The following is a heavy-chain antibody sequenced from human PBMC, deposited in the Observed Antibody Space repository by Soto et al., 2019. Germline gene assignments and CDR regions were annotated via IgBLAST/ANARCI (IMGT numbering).Heavy chain of an antibody. D-gene: IGHD6-19*01. CDR2: ISYDGSNK. J-gene: IGHJ6*02. CDR1: GFTFSSYG. Sequence: QVQLVESGGGVVQPGRSLRLSCAASGFTFSSYGMHWVRQAPGKGLEWVAVISYDGSNKYYADSVKGRFTISRDNYKNTLYLQMNSLRAEDTAVYYCAKDRGIAVAVYYYYGMDVWGQGTTVTVSS. V-gene: IGHV3-30*18. CDR3: AKDRGIAVAVYYYYGMDV.